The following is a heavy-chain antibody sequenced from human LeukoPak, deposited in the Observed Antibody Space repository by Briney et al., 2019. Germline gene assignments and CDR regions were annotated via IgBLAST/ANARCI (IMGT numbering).Heavy chain of an antibody. V-gene: IGHV4-39*02. CDR2: GSYTGNT. D-gene: IGHD6-6*01. CDR1: GGSIAVNHYY. Sequence: SETLSLTCSVSGGSIAVNHYYWGWIRQPPGKGLEWIGSGSYTGNTYSNPSLRSRVTISVDTSKNEFSLKMNSVTAADTAVYYCAREHRSSKYFDSWGQGALMIVSS. CDR3: AREHRSSKYFDS. J-gene: IGHJ4*02.